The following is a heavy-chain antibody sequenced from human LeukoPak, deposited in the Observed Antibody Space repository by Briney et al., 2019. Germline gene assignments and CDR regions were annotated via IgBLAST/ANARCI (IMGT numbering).Heavy chain of an antibody. Sequence: SETLSLTCTAPGGSISSGVYYWSWIRLPPREGLEWLGFIYDIGTTYYNPSLKSPVTISVDTSKNQFSLKLSSVTAADTAVYYCARDERRWELLRVGSPDYYYYMDVWGKGTTVTVSS. V-gene: IGHV4-30-4*08. CDR3: ARDERRWELLRVGSPDYYYYMDV. D-gene: IGHD1-26*01. CDR1: GGSISSGVYY. CDR2: IYDIGTT. J-gene: IGHJ6*03.